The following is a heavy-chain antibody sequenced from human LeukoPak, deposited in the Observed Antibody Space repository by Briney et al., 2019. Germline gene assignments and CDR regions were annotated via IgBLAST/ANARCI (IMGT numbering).Heavy chain of an antibody. CDR1: GYTFTGYY. CDR3: ARDGGRGYATDY. J-gene: IGHJ4*02. CDR2: INPNSGGT. D-gene: IGHD5-12*01. V-gene: IGHV1-2*02. Sequence: GASVKVSCKASGYTFTGYYMHWVRQAPGQGLEWMGWINPNSGGTNYAQRFQGRVTMTRDTSISTAYMELSRLRSDDTAVYYCARDGGRGYATDYWGQETLVTVSS.